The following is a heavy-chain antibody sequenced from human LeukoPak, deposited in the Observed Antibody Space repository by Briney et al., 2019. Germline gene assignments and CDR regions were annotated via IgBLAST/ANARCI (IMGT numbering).Heavy chain of an antibody. CDR2: ISSSGSTI. V-gene: IGHV3-48*03. CDR1: GFTFSSYE. CDR3: ARDYYDSSGYSIDY. D-gene: IGHD3-22*01. J-gene: IGHJ4*02. Sequence: GGSLRLFCAASGFTFSSYEMNWVRQAPGKGLEWVSYISSSGSTIYYADSVKGRFTISRDNAKNSLYLQMNSLRAEDTAVYYCARDYYDSSGYSIDYWGQGTLVTVSS.